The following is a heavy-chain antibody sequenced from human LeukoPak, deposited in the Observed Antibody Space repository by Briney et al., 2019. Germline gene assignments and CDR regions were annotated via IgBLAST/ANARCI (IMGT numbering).Heavy chain of an antibody. CDR2: IGTSSTTI. D-gene: IGHD6-25*01. J-gene: IGHJ6*03. CDR1: GFTFSSYS. Sequence: GGSLRLSCAASGFTFSSYSMNWVRQPPGKGLEWVSNIGTSSTTIYYADSVKGRFTISRDNAKNSLYLQMNSLRADDTAVYYCARFAAGGSYYYYMDVWGKGTTVTVSS. CDR3: ARFAAGGSYYYYMDV. V-gene: IGHV3-48*01.